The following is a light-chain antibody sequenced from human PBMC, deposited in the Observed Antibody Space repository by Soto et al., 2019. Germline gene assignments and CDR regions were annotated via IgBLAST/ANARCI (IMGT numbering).Light chain of an antibody. CDR2: DAS. CDR3: QQFNSYPQNT. V-gene: IGKV1-13*02. J-gene: IGKJ5*01. Sequence: AIQLTQSPSSLSASVGDRVTITCRASPGISSALAWYQQKPGKAPNLLIYDASSLESGVPSRFSGSGSGTDFTLTISSLQPEDFATYYCQQFNSYPQNTFGQGTRLEIK. CDR1: PGISSA.